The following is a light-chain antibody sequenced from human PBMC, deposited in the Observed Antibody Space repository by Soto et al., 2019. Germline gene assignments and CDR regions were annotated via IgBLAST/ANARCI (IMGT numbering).Light chain of an antibody. CDR1: SSDVGGYSY. CDR3: CSYTGSYSYV. Sequence: QSALTQPHSVSGSPGQSVTISCTGTSSDVGGYSYVSWYQQHPGKAPELIIYDDTERPSGVPDRFSGSKSGNTASLTISGLQAEDEADYYCCSYTGSYSYVFGIGTKVTVL. J-gene: IGLJ1*01. V-gene: IGLV2-11*01. CDR2: DDT.